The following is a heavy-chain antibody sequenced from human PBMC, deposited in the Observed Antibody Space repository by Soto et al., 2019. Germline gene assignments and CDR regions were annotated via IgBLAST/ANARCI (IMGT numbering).Heavy chain of an antibody. V-gene: IGHV1-69*02. Sequence: ASVKVSCKASGGTFSSYTISWVRQAPGQGLEWMGRIIPILGIANYAQKFQGRVTITADKSTSTAYMELSSLRSEDTAVYYCARAGGKGPLRPYCSSTSCSTPSPIDYYMDVWGKGTTVTVSS. CDR3: ARAGGKGPLRPYCSSTSCSTPSPIDYYMDV. CDR2: IIPILGIA. J-gene: IGHJ6*03. CDR1: GGTFSSYT. D-gene: IGHD2-2*01.